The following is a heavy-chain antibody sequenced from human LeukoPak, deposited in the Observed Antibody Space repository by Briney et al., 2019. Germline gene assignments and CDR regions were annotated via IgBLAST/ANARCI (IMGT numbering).Heavy chain of an antibody. D-gene: IGHD5-12*01. V-gene: IGHV4-61*01. J-gene: IGHJ3*02. CDR2: IYYSGST. CDR1: GDSIRSSSYY. CDR3: ARDWSFRGYENAFDI. Sequence: SETLSLTCTVSGDSIRSSSYYWSWIRQPPGKGLEWIGYIYYSGSTNYNPSLKSRVTISVDTSKNQFSLKLSSVTAADTAVYYCARDWSFRGYENAFDIWGQGTMVTVSS.